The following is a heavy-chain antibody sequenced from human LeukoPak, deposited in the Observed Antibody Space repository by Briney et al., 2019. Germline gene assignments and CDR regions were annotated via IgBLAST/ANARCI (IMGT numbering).Heavy chain of an antibody. CDR1: GFVFSTYA. CDR2: ISSSGDNT. V-gene: IGHV3-23*01. CDR3: ATSGTIFGVVIPYFDY. J-gene: IGHJ4*02. Sequence: GGSLRLSCAASGFVFSTYAMGWVRQAPGKGLEWVSAISSSGDNTYYADSVKGQFTISRDNSKNTLYLQMNSLRAEDTAVYYCATSGTIFGVVIPYFDYWGQGTLVTVSS. D-gene: IGHD3-3*01.